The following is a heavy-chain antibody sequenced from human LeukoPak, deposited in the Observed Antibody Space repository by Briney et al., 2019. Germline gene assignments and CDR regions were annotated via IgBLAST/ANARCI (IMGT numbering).Heavy chain of an antibody. CDR2: ISYDGSNK. Sequence: PGRSLRLSCAASGFTFSSYAMHWVRQAPGKGLEWVAVISYDGSNKYYADSVKGRFTISRDNSKNTLYLQMNSLRAEDTAVYYCAASEVRFLEWLLLDYWGQGTLVTVSS. CDR1: GFTFSSYA. CDR3: AASEVRFLEWLLLDY. D-gene: IGHD3-3*01. V-gene: IGHV3-30-3*01. J-gene: IGHJ4*02.